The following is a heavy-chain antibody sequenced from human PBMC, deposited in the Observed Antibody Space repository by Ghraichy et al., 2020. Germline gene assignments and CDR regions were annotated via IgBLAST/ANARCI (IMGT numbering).Heavy chain of an antibody. CDR1: GFTFSSYG. V-gene: IGHV3-33*01. D-gene: IGHD4-23*01. J-gene: IGHJ6*02. Sequence: GGSLRLSCAASGFTFSSYGMHWVRQAPGKGLEWVAVIWYDGSNKYYADSVKGRFTISRDNSKNTLYLQMNSLRAEDTAVYYCARVLFSDYGGKRSRSNYYYGMDVWGQGTTVTVSS. CDR3: ARVLFSDYGGKRSRSNYYYGMDV. CDR2: IWYDGSNK.